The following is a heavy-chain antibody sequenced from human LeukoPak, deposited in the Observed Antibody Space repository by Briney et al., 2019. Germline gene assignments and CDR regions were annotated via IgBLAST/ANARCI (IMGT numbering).Heavy chain of an antibody. CDR2: INSDGSST. CDR1: GFTFRSYW. D-gene: IGHD3-22*01. CDR3: TRGADSSGYPDAFDI. V-gene: IGHV3-74*01. J-gene: IGHJ3*02. Sequence: GGSLRLSCEASGFTFRSYWMHWARQAPGKGLVWVSRINSDGSSTSYADSVKGRFTISRDNAKNTLYLQMNSLRAEDTAVYYCTRGADSSGYPDAFDIWGQGTMVTVSS.